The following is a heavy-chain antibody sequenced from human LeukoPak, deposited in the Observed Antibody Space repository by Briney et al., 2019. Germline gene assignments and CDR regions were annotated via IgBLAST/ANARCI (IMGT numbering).Heavy chain of an antibody. CDR1: GDSINSAIYC. CDR2: ICHSGNT. Sequence: SETLSLTCTVSGDSINSAIYCWGWIRQPPGKDLEWIGTICHSGNTYYNPSLKSRVTISVDTSKNQFSLKLSSVTAADTAVYYCASSRELPFFDYWGQGTLVTVSS. CDR3: ASSRELPFFDY. J-gene: IGHJ4*02. V-gene: IGHV4-39*01. D-gene: IGHD1-26*01.